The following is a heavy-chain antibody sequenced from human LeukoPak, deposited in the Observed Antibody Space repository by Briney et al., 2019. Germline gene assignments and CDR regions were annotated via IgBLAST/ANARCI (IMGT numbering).Heavy chain of an antibody. CDR3: ARRPAITGAPFDY. CDR2: IDFGGYDN. J-gene: IGHJ4*02. CDR1: GFSFTGYW. V-gene: IGHV5-51*01. D-gene: IGHD1-20*01. Sequence: GESLKISCKGSGFSFTGYWVGWVRQMPGEGLEWMGIIDFGGYDNRYSPSFQGQVTISADKSINTAYLQWNSLKASDTAMYYCARRPAITGAPFDYWGQGTLVTVSS.